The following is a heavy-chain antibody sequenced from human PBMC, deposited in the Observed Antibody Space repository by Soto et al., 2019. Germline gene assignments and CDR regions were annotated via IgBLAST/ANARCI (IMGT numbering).Heavy chain of an antibody. CDR2: ISGSGGST. D-gene: IGHD3-9*01. CDR1: GFPFIVYA. V-gene: IGHV3-23*01. Sequence: GGSLSLSCAASGFPFIVYAMSWVRQPPGKGLEWVSTISGSGGSTYYADSVKGRFTISRDNSKNTLYLQMNSLRAEDTAVYYCAKPLTTGYYFPFDYWGQGTLVTVSS. J-gene: IGHJ4*02. CDR3: AKPLTTGYYFPFDY.